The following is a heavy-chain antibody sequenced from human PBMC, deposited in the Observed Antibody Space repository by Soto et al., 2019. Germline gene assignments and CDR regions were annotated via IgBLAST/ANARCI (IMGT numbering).Heavy chain of an antibody. Sequence: PSETLSLTCTVSGGSISSGDYYWSWIRQPPGKGLEWIGYIYYSGSTYYNPSLKSRVTISVDTSKNQFSLKLSSVTAADTAVYYCARAWLQLYYYGMDVWGQGTKVTVSS. CDR1: GGSISSGDYY. CDR2: IYYSGST. V-gene: IGHV4-30-4*01. CDR3: ARAWLQLYYYGMDV. D-gene: IGHD5-12*01. J-gene: IGHJ6*02.